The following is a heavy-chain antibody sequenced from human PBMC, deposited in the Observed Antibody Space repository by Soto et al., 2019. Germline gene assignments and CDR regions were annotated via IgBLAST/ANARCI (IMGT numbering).Heavy chain of an antibody. Sequence: QVQLQESGPGLVKPSGTLFLTCGVSGDSITSDSWWTWVRQSPGKGLEWIGERHRKGWTNYNPSLASRVTISIDTSKNEFSLSLTSVTAADTAVFYCAMVGPTATGAIDYWGRGTLVTVSS. CDR2: RHRKGWT. CDR1: GDSITSDSW. V-gene: IGHV4-4*02. CDR3: AMVGPTATGAIDY. J-gene: IGHJ4*02. D-gene: IGHD1-26*01.